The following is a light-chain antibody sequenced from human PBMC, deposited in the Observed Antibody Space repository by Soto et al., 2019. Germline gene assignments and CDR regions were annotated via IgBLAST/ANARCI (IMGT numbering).Light chain of an antibody. V-gene: IGKV3-20*01. CDR1: QSVSSSY. J-gene: IGKJ1*01. Sequence: EIVLTQSPGTLSLSPGERATLSCRASQSVSSSYLAWYQQKPGQAPRLLIYGASSRATGIPDRFSGSGSGTDFTLTISRLEPEDFAVYYCQQYGSSPPSTFGQGTKVELK. CDR2: GAS. CDR3: QQYGSSPPST.